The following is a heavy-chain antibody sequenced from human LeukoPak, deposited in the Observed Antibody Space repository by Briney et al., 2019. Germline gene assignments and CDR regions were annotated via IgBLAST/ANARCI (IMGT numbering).Heavy chain of an antibody. CDR2: ISYTETT. CDR1: GGSISSDNYY. D-gene: IGHD3-3*01. CDR3: ARHDYDLWRLNWFDP. Sequence: PSETPSLTCTVSGGSISSDNYYWGWIRQSPGKGLEWIGSISYTETTNYNPSLKSRVTISVDTSKNQFSLRLNSVTAADMAVYYCARHDYDLWRLNWFDPWGQGTLVTVSS. J-gene: IGHJ5*02. V-gene: IGHV4-39*01.